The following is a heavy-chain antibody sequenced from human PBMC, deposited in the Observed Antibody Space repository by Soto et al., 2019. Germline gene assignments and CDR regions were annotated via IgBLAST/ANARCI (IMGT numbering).Heavy chain of an antibody. J-gene: IGHJ4*02. CDR3: AKDRQPDGLWPFDH. D-gene: IGHD2-8*01. CDR1: GFTFSTYA. V-gene: IGHV3-23*01. Sequence: GGSLRLSCAASGFTFSTYAMSWVRQAPGKGLEWVSGIIGNGGVISYGDSVKGRFTISRDNSNNMLYLQMHSPRVEDTAVYYCAKDRQPDGLWPFDHWGQGTLVTVSS. CDR2: IIGNGGVI.